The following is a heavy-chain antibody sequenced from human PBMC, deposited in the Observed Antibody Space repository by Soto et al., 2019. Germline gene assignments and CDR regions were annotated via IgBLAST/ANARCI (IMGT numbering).Heavy chain of an antibody. Sequence: PGGSLRLSCAASGFTFSSYAISWVRQAPGKGLEWVSAISGSGGSTYYADSVKGRFTISRDNSKNTLYLQTNSLRAEDTAVYYCAKDNWNYQPRYFDYSGQGTLVTVSS. J-gene: IGHJ4*02. CDR1: GFTFSSYA. CDR2: ISGSGGST. CDR3: AKDNWNYQPRYFDY. V-gene: IGHV3-23*01. D-gene: IGHD1-7*01.